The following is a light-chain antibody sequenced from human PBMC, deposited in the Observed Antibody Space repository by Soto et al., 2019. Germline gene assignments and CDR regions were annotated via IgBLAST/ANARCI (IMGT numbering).Light chain of an antibody. CDR1: QSVSSSY. V-gene: IGKV3D-7*01. CDR2: GAS. Sequence: PGERVTLSCRASQSVSSSYLTWYQQKPGQAPSLLIYGASTRATSIPARFSGSGSGTDFTLTISSLLPEDFAGYYCQQDCNLPPTFGQGSKVEVK. J-gene: IGKJ1*01. CDR3: QQDCNLPPT.